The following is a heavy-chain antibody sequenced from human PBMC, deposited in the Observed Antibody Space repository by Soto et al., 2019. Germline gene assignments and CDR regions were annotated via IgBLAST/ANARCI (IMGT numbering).Heavy chain of an antibody. Sequence: EVQLVESGGGLVKPGGSLRLSCAASGFTFSSYSMNWVRQAPGKGLEWVSSISSSSSYIYYADSVKGRFTISRDNAKNSLYLQMNSLRAEDTGVYYCARGPKYCSGGSCYSDYWGQGTLDTVSS. CDR1: GFTFSSYS. D-gene: IGHD2-15*01. CDR3: ARGPKYCSGGSCYSDY. V-gene: IGHV3-21*01. CDR2: ISSSSSYI. J-gene: IGHJ4*02.